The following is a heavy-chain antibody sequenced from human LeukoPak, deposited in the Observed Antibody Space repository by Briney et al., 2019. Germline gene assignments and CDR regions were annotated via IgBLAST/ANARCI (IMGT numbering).Heavy chain of an antibody. D-gene: IGHD3-22*01. CDR1: GYTFNSYG. CDR3: ARQVLIVGGRYGMDV. Sequence: ASVKVSCKASGYTFNSYGISWVRQAPGQGLEWMGWISPYRGDTEYAQKIQGRVSMTTDTSTSTAYVELRSLRSDDTAAYYCARQVLIVGGRYGMDVWGQGTTVTVSS. J-gene: IGHJ6*02. CDR2: ISPYRGDT. V-gene: IGHV1-18*01.